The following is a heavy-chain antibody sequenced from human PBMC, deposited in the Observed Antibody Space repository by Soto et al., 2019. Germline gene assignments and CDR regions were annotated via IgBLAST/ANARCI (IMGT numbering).Heavy chain of an antibody. Sequence: QVQLVQSGAEVKKPGASVKVSCKASGYTFTSYGISWVRQAPGQGLEWMGWISAYNGNTNYAQKLQGRVTMTTDTSTSTAYMELSSLRSDDTAVYYCAAGYSRPPTLPDSVWFDPWGQGTLVTVSS. CDR2: ISAYNGNT. D-gene: IGHD6-13*01. V-gene: IGHV1-18*01. CDR1: GYTFTSYG. J-gene: IGHJ5*02. CDR3: AAGYSRPPTLPDSVWFDP.